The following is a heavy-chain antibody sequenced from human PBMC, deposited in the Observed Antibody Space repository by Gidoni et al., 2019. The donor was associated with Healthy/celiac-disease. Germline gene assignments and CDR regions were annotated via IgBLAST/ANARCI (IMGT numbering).Heavy chain of an antibody. D-gene: IGHD3-3*01. J-gene: IGHJ4*02. Sequence: VSVISSGDNTYYADSVKGRFTISRDNSKNTLYLQMNSLRVDDTAVYYCARYDYWSGFDYWGQGTLLTVSS. CDR2: ISSGDNT. V-gene: IGHV3-53*01. CDR3: ARYDYWSGFDY.